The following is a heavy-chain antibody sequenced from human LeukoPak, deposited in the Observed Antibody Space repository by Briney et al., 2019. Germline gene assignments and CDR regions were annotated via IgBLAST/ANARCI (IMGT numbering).Heavy chain of an antibody. Sequence: SETLSLTCAVYGGSFSGYYWSWIRQPPGKGLEWIGEINRSGSTNYNPSLKSRVTISVDTSKNQFSLKLSSVTAADTAVYYCARGCRSGYCVLTNWGQGTLVTVSS. CDR2: INRSGST. CDR3: ARGCRSGYCVLTN. V-gene: IGHV4-34*01. J-gene: IGHJ4*02. D-gene: IGHD3-22*01. CDR1: GGSFSGYY.